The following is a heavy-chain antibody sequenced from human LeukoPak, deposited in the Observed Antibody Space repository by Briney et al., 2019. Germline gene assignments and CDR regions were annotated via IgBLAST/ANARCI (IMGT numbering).Heavy chain of an antibody. CDR2: IIPIFGTA. V-gene: IGHV1-69*01. CDR1: GGTFSSYA. D-gene: IGHD5-18*01. CDR3: ARGTGIQLEVFDY. Sequence: SVKVSCKASGGTFSSYAISWVRQAPGQGLEWMGGIIPIFGTANYAQKFQGRVTITADESTSTAYMELSSLRSEDTVVYYCARGTGIQLEVFDYWGQGTLVTVSS. J-gene: IGHJ4*02.